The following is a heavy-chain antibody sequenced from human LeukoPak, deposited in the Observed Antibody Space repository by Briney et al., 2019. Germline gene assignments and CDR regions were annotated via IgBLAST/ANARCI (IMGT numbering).Heavy chain of an antibody. Sequence: GGSLRLSCAASGFTFSSYGMHWVRQAPGKGLEWVAVIWYDGSNKYYADSVKGRFTTSRDNSKNTLYLQMNSLRAEDTAVYHCAKDGGGDYESYFDYWGQGTLVTVSS. D-gene: IGHD4-17*01. CDR1: GFTFSSYG. J-gene: IGHJ4*02. CDR2: IWYDGSNK. V-gene: IGHV3-33*06. CDR3: AKDGGGDYESYFDY.